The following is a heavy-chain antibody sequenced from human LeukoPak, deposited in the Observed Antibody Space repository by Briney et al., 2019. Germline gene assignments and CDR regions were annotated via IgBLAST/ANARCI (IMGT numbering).Heavy chain of an antibody. V-gene: IGHV1-18*01. CDR2: ISAYNGNT. Sequence: ASVNVSCKPSVYTFISYGISWVRQAPGQGLEWMGWISAYNGNTNYAQKFQGRVSMTTDTSTSTAYMELRSLRADDTAVYHCARDKGMVGYCSGGSCYWPFDYWGQGTLVIVSS. D-gene: IGHD2-15*01. J-gene: IGHJ4*02. CDR1: VYTFISYG. CDR3: ARDKGMVGYCSGGSCYWPFDY.